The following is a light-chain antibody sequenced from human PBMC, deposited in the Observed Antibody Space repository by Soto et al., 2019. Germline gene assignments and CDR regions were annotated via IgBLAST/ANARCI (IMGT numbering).Light chain of an antibody. CDR1: SSNIGSNT. CDR2: NNS. Sequence: QPVLTQPPSASGTPGQMVTISCSGSSSNIGSNTVNWYQQLPGMAPKLLIYNNSQRPSGVPDRFSGSKSGTSASLAISGLQSEDEADHYCAAWDDSLRGLEFGGGTKLTVL. V-gene: IGLV1-44*01. CDR3: AAWDDSLRGLE. J-gene: IGLJ2*01.